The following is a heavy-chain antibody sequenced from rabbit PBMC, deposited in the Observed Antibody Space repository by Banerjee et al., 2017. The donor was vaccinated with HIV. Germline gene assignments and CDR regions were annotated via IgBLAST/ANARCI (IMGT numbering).Heavy chain of an antibody. CDR2: IYAGSSGST. CDR3: ARDAGYAGSNL. D-gene: IGHD4-2*01. V-gene: IGHV1S45*01. J-gene: IGHJ4*01. Sequence: QEQLEESGGGLVQPGGSLTLSCKASGFSLSSYSMGWVRQAPGKGLEWIACIYAGSSGSTYYASWAKGRFTISKTSSTTVTLQMTSLTAADTATYFCARDAGYAGSNLWGPGTLVTVS. CDR1: GFSLSSYS.